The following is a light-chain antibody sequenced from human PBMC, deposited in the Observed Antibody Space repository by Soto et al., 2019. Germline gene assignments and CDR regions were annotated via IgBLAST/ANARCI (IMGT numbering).Light chain of an antibody. J-gene: IGLJ2*01. V-gene: IGLV1-40*01. CDR1: SSNIGAGYD. Sequence: QSVLTQPPSVSGAPGQRVTISCTGSSSNIGAGYDVHWYQQLPGTAPKLLIYGNSNRPSGVPDRFSGSKSGTSASLAITGLQPENEADHYCQFYDSSLSVIFGGGTKLTVL. CDR3: QFYDSSLSVI. CDR2: GNS.